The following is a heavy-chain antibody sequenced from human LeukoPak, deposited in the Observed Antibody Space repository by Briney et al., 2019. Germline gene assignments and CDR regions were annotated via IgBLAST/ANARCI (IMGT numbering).Heavy chain of an antibody. CDR2: ISGSGGST. V-gene: IGHV3-23*01. CDR3: AKKGCGWCFKENEY. D-gene: IGHD6-19*01. J-gene: IGHJ4*02. Sequence: GGSLRLSCAASGFTVINYATSWVRQAPGKGLEWVSAISGSGGSTYYADSVKGRFTIHRDNSKTTLYLQMNSLRAEDTAVYYCAKKGCGWCFKENEYWGQGNLVTVSS. CDR1: GFTVINYA.